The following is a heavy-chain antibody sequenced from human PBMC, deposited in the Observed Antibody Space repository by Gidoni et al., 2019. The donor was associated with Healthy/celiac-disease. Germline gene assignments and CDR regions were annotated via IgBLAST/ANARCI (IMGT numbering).Heavy chain of an antibody. D-gene: IGHD2-15*01. J-gene: IGHJ6*03. CDR1: GFPFSSYS. V-gene: IGHV3-21*01. CDR3: ASPGGYCSGGSCYLYYMDV. Sequence: EVQLVESGGGLVKPGGSLRLSCAASGFPFSSYSMHWVRQAPGKGLEWVSSISSSSSYIYYADSVKGRFTISRDNAKNSLYLQMNSLRAEDTAVYYCASPGGYCSGGSCYLYYMDVWGKGTTVTVSS. CDR2: ISSSSSYI.